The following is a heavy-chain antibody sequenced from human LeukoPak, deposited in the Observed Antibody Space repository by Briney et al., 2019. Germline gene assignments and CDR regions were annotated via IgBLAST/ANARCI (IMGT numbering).Heavy chain of an antibody. CDR3: AKGFVYTD. V-gene: IGHV3-9*01. CDR2: ISWNSGSI. Sequence: GGSLRLSCAASGFTFDDYAMHWVRQAPGKGLEWVSGISWNSGSIVYADSVKGRFTISRDNAKNSLYLQMNSLRAEDTALYYCAKGFVYTDWGQGTLVSVPS. D-gene: IGHD5-18*01. CDR1: GFTFDDYA. J-gene: IGHJ4*02.